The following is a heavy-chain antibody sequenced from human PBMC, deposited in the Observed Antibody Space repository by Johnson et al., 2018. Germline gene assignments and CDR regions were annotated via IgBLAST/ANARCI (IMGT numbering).Heavy chain of an antibody. Sequence: VQLVQSGGGVVQPGRSLRLSCAASGFTFSSYGMHWVRQAPGKGLEWVSGISWNSGSIVYADSVKGRSTISIENGKNSLYLQMNSLRGEGTAVYDCAKGVVSGRYYYYGMDVWGQGTTVTVSS. CDR2: ISWNSGSI. D-gene: IGHD6-19*01. J-gene: IGHJ6*01. CDR1: GFTFSSYG. V-gene: IGHV3-9*01. CDR3: AKGVVSGRYYYYGMDV.